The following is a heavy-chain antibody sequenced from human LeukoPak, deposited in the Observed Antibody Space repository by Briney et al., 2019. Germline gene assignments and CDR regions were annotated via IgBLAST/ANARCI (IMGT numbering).Heavy chain of an antibody. V-gene: IGHV3-23*01. J-gene: IGHJ4*02. Sequence: GGSLRLSCAASGFTFSSYAMSWVRQAPGKGLEWVSAISGSGSSTSYADSVKGRFTISRENAKNSLYLQMNSLRAGDTAVYYCARAKYYDSSQLDYWGQGTLVTVSS. CDR2: ISGSGSST. CDR1: GFTFSSYA. D-gene: IGHD3-22*01. CDR3: ARAKYYDSSQLDY.